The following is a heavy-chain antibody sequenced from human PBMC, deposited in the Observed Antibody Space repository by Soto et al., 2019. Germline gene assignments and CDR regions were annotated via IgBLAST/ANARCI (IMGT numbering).Heavy chain of an antibody. CDR2: IYPGDSDT. J-gene: IGHJ4*02. V-gene: IGHV5-51*03. Sequence: GESLKLSCKGSGYSFTSYWIGWVRQMPGKGLEWMGIIYPGDSDTRYSPSFQGQVTISADKSISTAYLQWSSLKASDTAMYYCARRLLGGSGWYYFDYWGQGTLVTVSS. CDR1: GYSFTSYW. D-gene: IGHD6-19*01. CDR3: ARRLLGGSGWYYFDY.